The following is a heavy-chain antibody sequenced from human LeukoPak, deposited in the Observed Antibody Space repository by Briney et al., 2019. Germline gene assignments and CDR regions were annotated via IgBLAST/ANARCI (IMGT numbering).Heavy chain of an antibody. D-gene: IGHD5-12*01. J-gene: IGHJ6*03. V-gene: IGHV1-2*02. CDR1: GYIFTGHL. Sequence: ASVKVSCKGSGYIFTGHLIHWVRQAPGQGLEWMGWINPNSGATNYAQKIKGRVTMTRDTSTSTAYMELSGLRSHDTAIYFCARDERRGYSGYDPYYMDVWGKGTTLTVSS. CDR2: INPNSGAT. CDR3: ARDERRGYSGYDPYYMDV.